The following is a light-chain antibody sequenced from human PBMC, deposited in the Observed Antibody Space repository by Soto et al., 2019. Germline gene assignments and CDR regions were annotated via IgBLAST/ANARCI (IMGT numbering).Light chain of an antibody. Sequence: QSALTQPASVSGSPGQSITISCTGSSSDVGRYNYVSWYQQHPGKAPQLMIHEVSNRPSGVSNRFSGSKSGNTASLTISGLQADDEADYYCCSYTSSNTVVFGGGTQLTVL. CDR3: CSYTSSNTVV. J-gene: IGLJ2*01. CDR1: SSDVGRYNY. V-gene: IGLV2-14*01. CDR2: EVS.